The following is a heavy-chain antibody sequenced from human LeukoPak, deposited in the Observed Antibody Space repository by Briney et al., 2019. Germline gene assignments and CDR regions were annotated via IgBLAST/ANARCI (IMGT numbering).Heavy chain of an antibody. CDR2: ISHSGST. CDR3: ARGSWVGLDI. J-gene: IGHJ3*02. Sequence: SETLSLTCTVSGGSFSSGGYSCSWIRQPPGKGLEWIGFISHSGSTYNNPSLKSRVTISVDRSKNQFSLKLSSVTAADTAVYYCARGSWVGLDIWGQGTMVTVSS. CDR1: GGSFSSGGYS. V-gene: IGHV4-30-2*01.